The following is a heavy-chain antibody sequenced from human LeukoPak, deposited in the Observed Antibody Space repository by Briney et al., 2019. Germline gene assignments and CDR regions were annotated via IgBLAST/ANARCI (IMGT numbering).Heavy chain of an antibody. CDR3: SRLRGYSYGYADY. CDR1: GFTVSSNY. Sequence: GGSLRLSCAASGFTVSSNYMSWVRQAPGKGLEWVSVLYSGGSTYYADSVKGRFTMSRDNAKNSLFLQMNSLRAEDTAVYYCSRLRGYSYGYADYWGQGILVSVSS. D-gene: IGHD5-18*01. J-gene: IGHJ4*02. CDR2: LYSGGST. V-gene: IGHV3-66*01.